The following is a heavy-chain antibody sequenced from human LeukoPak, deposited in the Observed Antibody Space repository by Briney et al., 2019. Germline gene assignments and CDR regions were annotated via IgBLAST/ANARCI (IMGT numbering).Heavy chain of an antibody. CDR1: GGSISSSSYY. CDR2: IYYSGST. J-gene: IGHJ4*02. D-gene: IGHD3-22*01. Sequence: SETLSLTCTVSGGSISSSSYYGGWIRQPPGKGLEWIGSIYYSGSTYYNPSLKSRVTISVDTSKNQFSLELSSVTAADTAVYYCARQGSSGYFDYWGQGTLVTVSS. V-gene: IGHV4-39*01. CDR3: ARQGSSGYFDY.